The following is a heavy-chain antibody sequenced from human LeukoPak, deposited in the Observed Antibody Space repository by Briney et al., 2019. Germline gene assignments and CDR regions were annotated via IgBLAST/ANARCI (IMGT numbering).Heavy chain of an antibody. CDR1: GGSISSYY. J-gene: IGHJ4*02. D-gene: IGHD1-7*01. CDR3: ARGQDAGITGTTALVDYFDY. V-gene: IGHV4-59*01. Sequence: SETLSLTCTVSGGSISSYYWSWIRQPPGKGLEWIGYIYYSGSTNYNPSLKSRVTISVDTSKNQFSLKLSSVTAADTAVYYCARGQDAGITGTTALVDYFDYWGQGTLVTVSS. CDR2: IYYSGST.